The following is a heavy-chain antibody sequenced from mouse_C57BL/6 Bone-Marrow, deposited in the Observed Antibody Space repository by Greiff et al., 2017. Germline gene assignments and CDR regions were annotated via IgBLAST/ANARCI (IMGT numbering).Heavy chain of an antibody. CDR1: GFTFSSYA. J-gene: IGHJ4*01. Sequence: EVKLVESGGGLVKPGGSLKLSCAASGFTFSSYAMSWVRQTPEKRLEWVATISDGGSYTYYPDNVKGRFTISRDNAKNNLYLQMSHLKSEDTAMYYCARDENDYWGQGTSVTVSS. CDR3: ARDENDY. D-gene: IGHD2-3*01. CDR2: ISDGGSYT. V-gene: IGHV5-4*01.